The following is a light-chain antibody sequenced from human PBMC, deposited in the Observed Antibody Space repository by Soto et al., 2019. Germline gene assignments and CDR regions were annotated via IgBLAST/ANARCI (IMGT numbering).Light chain of an antibody. J-gene: IGKJ1*01. V-gene: IGKV3-15*01. CDR2: GAS. CDR1: QSVSSN. Sequence: EIVMTQSPATLSVSPGERATLSCRVSQSVSSNLAWYQQKPGQAPRLLIYGASTRATGIPARFSGSGSGTDFTLTITSLQSEDFAVYYCQQYNKWPRTFGQGTKVDIK. CDR3: QQYNKWPRT.